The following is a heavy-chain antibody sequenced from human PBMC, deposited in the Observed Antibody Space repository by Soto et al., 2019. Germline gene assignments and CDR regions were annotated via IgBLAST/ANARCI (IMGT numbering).Heavy chain of an antibody. CDR1: GFTFSSYG. D-gene: IGHD7-27*01. CDR2: ISYDGSIK. CDR3: AKVPTNWGISGSFDY. J-gene: IGHJ4*02. V-gene: IGHV3-30*18. Sequence: PGGSLRLSCAASGFTFSSYGMHWVRQAPGKGLEWVAVISYDGSIKYYAKSVKGRFTISRDNSMDTLFLQMNSLRAEDTAIYYCAKVPTNWGISGSFDYWGQGTLVTVSS.